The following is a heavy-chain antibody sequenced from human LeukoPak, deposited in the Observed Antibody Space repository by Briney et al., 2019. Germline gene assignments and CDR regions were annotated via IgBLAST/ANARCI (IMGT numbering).Heavy chain of an antibody. CDR3: ANRGYPYYFDS. Sequence: GGSLRLSCAASGFTFSSYSMSWVRQAPGKGPEWVSSIIGSGGSTYYADSVKGRFTISRDNSENTLYLQMNSLRAEDTAVYYCANRGYPYYFDSWGQGTLVTVSS. D-gene: IGHD5-18*01. CDR1: GFTFSSYS. V-gene: IGHV3-23*01. CDR2: IIGSGGST. J-gene: IGHJ4*02.